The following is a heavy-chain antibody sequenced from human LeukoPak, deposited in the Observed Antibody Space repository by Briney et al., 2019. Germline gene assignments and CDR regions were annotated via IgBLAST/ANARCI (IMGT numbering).Heavy chain of an antibody. Sequence: GSSVKVSCKASGGTFSSYAISWVRQAPGQGLEWMGGIIPIFGTANYAQKFQGRVTITADKSTSTAYMELSSLRSEDTAVYYYARVGGVMTTVTTYYYYMDVWGKGTTVTVSS. V-gene: IGHV1-69*06. CDR2: IIPIFGTA. J-gene: IGHJ6*03. D-gene: IGHD4-17*01. CDR3: ARVGGVMTTVTTYYYYMDV. CDR1: GGTFSSYA.